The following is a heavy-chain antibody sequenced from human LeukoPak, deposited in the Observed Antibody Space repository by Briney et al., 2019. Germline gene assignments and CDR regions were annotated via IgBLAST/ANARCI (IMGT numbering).Heavy chain of an antibody. J-gene: IGHJ4*02. Sequence: PSETLSLTCTVSGGSISRYYWSWIRQPPGKGLEWIGFMHYSGSTNYNPSLKSRVTISVDTSKNQFSLKLSSVTAADTAVYYCATWGAIVAGNDYWGQGTMVTVSS. CDR1: GGSISRYY. V-gene: IGHV4-59*01. CDR3: ATWGAIVAGNDY. CDR2: MHYSGST. D-gene: IGHD6-19*01.